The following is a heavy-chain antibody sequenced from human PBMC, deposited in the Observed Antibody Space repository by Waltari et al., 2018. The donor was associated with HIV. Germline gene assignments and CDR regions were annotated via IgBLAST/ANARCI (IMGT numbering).Heavy chain of an antibody. Sequence: QVQLVESGGGLVKPGGSLRLSCAASGFSLRDYYMSWIRQAPGRGLWGVSSMRPRGGGIDYAGSVRGRFTISRDNAEDSLHLQMHSLRAEDTAVYYCTRHRGAILLSSGRDGLDVWGQGTTVTVSS. CDR3: TRHRGAILLSSGRDGLDV. CDR1: GFSLRDYY. CDR2: MRPRGGGI. J-gene: IGHJ6*02. D-gene: IGHD3-10*01. V-gene: IGHV3-11*01.